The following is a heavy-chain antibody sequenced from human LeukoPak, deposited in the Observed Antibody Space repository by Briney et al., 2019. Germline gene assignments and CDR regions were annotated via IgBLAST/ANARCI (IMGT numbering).Heavy chain of an antibody. Sequence: ASVKVSCKASGYTFTSYYMHLVRQAPGQGLEGMGIINPTTGDTTYAQKFQGRLTMTRDMSTSTVYMELISLTSEDTAVFYCARYGFSAVWQGGWHAFDIWGQGTVVTVSS. CDR3: ARYGFSAVWQGGWHAFDI. J-gene: IGHJ3*02. CDR2: INPTTGDT. CDR1: GYTFTSYY. D-gene: IGHD2-15*01. V-gene: IGHV1-46*01.